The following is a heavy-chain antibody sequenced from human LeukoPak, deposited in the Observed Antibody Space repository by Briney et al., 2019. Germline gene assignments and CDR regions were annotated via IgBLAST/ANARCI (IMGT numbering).Heavy chain of an antibody. D-gene: IGHD6-13*01. CDR3: ATDLGSSRPNF. CDR1: GFSFSTYW. Sequence: PGGSLRPSCAASGFSFSTYWMTWVRQAPGKGLEWVANIKQDGSENYYVDSARGRFTISRDNAKNSLYLQMNSLTAEDTAVYYCATDLGSSRPNFWGQGILVTVSS. V-gene: IGHV3-7*01. CDR2: IKQDGSEN. J-gene: IGHJ4*02.